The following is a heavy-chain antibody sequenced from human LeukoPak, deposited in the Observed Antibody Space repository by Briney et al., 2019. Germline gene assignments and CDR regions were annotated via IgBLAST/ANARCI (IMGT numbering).Heavy chain of an antibody. Sequence: ASVKVSCKASGGTFSSYAISWVRQAPGQGLEWMGRIIPIFGTANYAQKFQGRVTITTDESTSTAYMELSSLRSEDTAVYYCARMRYDSSGYYKYYFDYWGQGTLVIVSS. CDR1: GGTFSSYA. CDR3: ARMRYDSSGYYKYYFDY. V-gene: IGHV1-69*05. CDR2: IIPIFGTA. D-gene: IGHD3-22*01. J-gene: IGHJ4*02.